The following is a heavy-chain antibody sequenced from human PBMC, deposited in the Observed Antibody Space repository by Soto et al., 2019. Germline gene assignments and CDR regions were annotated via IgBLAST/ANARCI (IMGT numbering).Heavy chain of an antibody. V-gene: IGHV1-69*02. CDR1: GGTFSSYT. CDR2: IIPILGIA. D-gene: IGHD2-2*01. J-gene: IGHJ4*02. Sequence: QVQLVQSGAEVKKPGSSVKVSCKASGGTFSSYTISWVRQAPGQGLEWMGRIIPILGIANYAQKFQGRVTITADKSTSTAYMELSSLRSEHTAVYYCARLGYCSSTSCYGLDYWGQGTLVTVSS. CDR3: ARLGYCSSTSCYGLDY.